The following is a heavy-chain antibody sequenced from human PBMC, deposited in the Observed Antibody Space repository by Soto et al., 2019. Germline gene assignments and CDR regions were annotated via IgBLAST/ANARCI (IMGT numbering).Heavy chain of an antibody. D-gene: IGHD2-21*01. CDR2: IIPIQGTA. J-gene: IGHJ6*03. CDR3: AKSLVFVDPAYMDV. Sequence: QVQLVQSGAEVKKPGSSVKVSCEASGGSFTSYIFTWVRQAPGQGLEWMGRIIPIQGTANYALKFQDRVTITADKSTNTAYMELRSLRPEDTALYYCAKSLVFVDPAYMDVWGKGTTVTVSS. V-gene: IGHV1-69*08. CDR1: GGSFTSYI.